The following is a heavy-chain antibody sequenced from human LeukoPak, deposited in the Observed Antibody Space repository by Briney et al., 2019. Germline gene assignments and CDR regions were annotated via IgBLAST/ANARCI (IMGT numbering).Heavy chain of an antibody. V-gene: IGHV3-23*01. CDR2: IGYAGGST. CDR1: GFTFSRYD. D-gene: IGHD2-15*01. J-gene: IGHJ5*02. CDR3: AKDRGVIMVAAAPDNWFDP. Sequence: GGSLRLSCAASGFTFSRYDMSWVRQAPGRGLEWVSGIGYAGGSTHYADSVKGRFTISRDNSKNVLYLQMNSLRADDTAIYYSAKDRGVIMVAAAPDNWFDPWGQGTPVIVSS.